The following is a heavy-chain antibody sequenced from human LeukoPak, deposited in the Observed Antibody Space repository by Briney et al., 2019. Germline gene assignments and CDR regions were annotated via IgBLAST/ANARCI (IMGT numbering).Heavy chain of an antibody. V-gene: IGHV3-23*01. CDR2: ISGSGGST. CDR1: GFTFSSYA. CDR3: AKGLGITAAGVDY. D-gene: IGHD6-13*01. J-gene: IGHJ4*02. Sequence: GGSLRLSCAASGFTFSSYAMSWVRQAPGKGLEWVSAISGSGGSTYYADSVKGRFTISRDDFKNTLYLQMSSLRAEDTAVYHCAKGLGITAAGVDYCGQGTLVTVSS.